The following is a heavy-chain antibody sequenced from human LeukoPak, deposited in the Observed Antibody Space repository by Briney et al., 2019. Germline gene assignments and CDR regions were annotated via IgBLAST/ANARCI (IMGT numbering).Heavy chain of an antibody. CDR1: GGSFSGYY. J-gene: IGHJ4*02. CDR2: INHSGST. Sequence: SETLPLTCAVYGGSFSGYYWSWIRQPPGKGLEWIGEINHSGSTNYNPSLKSRVTISVDTSKNQFSLKLSSVTAADTAVYYCARSTGGNLVGAIDYWGQGTLVTVSS. CDR3: ARSTGGNLVGAIDY. V-gene: IGHV4-34*01. D-gene: IGHD1-26*01.